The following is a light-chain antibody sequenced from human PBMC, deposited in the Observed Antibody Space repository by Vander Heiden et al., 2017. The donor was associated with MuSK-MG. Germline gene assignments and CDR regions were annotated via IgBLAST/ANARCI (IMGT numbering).Light chain of an antibody. J-gene: IGKJ5*01. CDR2: GAS. CDR1: QSVRSN. CDR3: QQDNNWPPIT. V-gene: IGKV3-15*01. Sequence: EIVMTQSPDTLSVSPGERATLSCRASQSVRSNLAWYQQKPGQAPRLLIYGASARATGIPGRFSGSGYGTEFTLTISSRQSEDFAVYYCQQDNNWPPITFGQGTRLEIK.